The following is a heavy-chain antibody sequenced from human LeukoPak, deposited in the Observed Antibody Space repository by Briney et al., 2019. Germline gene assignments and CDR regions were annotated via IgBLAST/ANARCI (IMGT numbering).Heavy chain of an antibody. CDR1: GGSISSYY. D-gene: IGHD5/OR15-5a*01. CDR3: ARECPPYYYYYYGMDV. CDR2: IYTSGST. Sequence: SETLSLTCTVSGGSISSYYWSWIRQPAGKGLERIGRIYTSGSTNYNPSLKSRVTMSVDTSKNQFSLKLSSVTAADTAVYYCARECPPYYYYYYGMDVWGQGTTVTVSS. V-gene: IGHV4-4*07. J-gene: IGHJ6*02.